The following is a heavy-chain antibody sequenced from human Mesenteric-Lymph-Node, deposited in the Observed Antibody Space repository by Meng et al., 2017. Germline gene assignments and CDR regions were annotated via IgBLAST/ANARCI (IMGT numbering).Heavy chain of an antibody. CDR2: ISTSTSI. D-gene: IGHD6-13*01. CDR3: ARGVAPAGMLYWYFDL. J-gene: IGHJ2*01. Sequence: EVQLVESGGGLVKPGESLRLSRVASGFTFSSYSMNWVRQAPGKGLEWVSSISTSTSIYYADSAKGRFTISRDNAKNSLFLQMNSLRAEDTAVYYCARGVAPAGMLYWYFDLWGRGTLVTVSS. CDR1: GFTFSSYS. V-gene: IGHV3-21*01.